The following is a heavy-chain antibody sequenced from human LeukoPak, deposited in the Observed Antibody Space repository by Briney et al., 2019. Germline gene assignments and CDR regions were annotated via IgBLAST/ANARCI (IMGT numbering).Heavy chain of an antibody. CDR2: ISGSSGST. D-gene: IGHD3-9*01. J-gene: IGHJ6*02. CDR3: AKGGNYDILTYYYYYYGMDV. Sequence: TGGSLRLSCAASGFTFSSYAMSWVRQAPGKGLEWVSAISGSSGSTYYADSVKGRFTISRDNSKNTLYLQMNSLRAEDTAVYYCAKGGNYDILTYYYYYYGMDVWGQGTTVTVSS. CDR1: GFTFSSYA. V-gene: IGHV3-23*01.